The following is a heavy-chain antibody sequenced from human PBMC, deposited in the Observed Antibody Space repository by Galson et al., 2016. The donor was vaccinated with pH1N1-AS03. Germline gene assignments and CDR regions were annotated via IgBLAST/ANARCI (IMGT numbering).Heavy chain of an antibody. CDR1: GGSISTSSYY. CDR2: IYYTGST. V-gene: IGHV4-39*01. J-gene: IGHJ6*02. Sequence: ETLSLTCTVSGGSISTSSYYWGWIRQPPGKGLEWIANIYYTGSTYYNPSLKSRVTISVDTSKNQFSLKLNSVTAADTALYYCARRRGFSSDYYGLDVWGQGTTVTVS. D-gene: IGHD5-18*01. CDR3: ARRRGFSSDYYGLDV.